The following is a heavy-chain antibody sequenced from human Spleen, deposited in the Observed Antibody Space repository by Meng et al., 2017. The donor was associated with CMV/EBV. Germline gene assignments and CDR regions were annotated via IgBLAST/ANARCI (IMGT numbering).Heavy chain of an antibody. D-gene: IGHD6-19*01. V-gene: IGHV3-53*01. J-gene: IGHJ3*02. CDR1: GFTVSSNY. CDR3: ARAFYSSGWYGAFDI. Sequence: GESLKISCAAPGFTVSSNYMSWVRQAPGKGLEWVSVFYSGGSTYYADSVKGRFTISRDNSKNTLYLQINSLRAEDTAVYYCARAFYSSGWYGAFDIWGQGTMVTVSS. CDR2: FYSGGST.